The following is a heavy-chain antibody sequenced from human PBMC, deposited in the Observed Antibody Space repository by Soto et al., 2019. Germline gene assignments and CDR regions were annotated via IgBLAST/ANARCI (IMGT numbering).Heavy chain of an antibody. D-gene: IGHD2-15*01. CDR1: GFTFSSYA. J-gene: IGHJ6*02. CDR2: ISYDGSNK. CDR3: AGAPYCSGGSCLSRYGMDV. Sequence: GGSLRLSCAASGFTFSSYAMHWVRQAPGKGLEWVAVISYDGSNKYYADSVKGRFTISRDNSKNTLYLQMNSLRAEDTAVYYCAGAPYCSGGSCLSRYGMDVWGQGTTVTVSS. V-gene: IGHV3-30-3*01.